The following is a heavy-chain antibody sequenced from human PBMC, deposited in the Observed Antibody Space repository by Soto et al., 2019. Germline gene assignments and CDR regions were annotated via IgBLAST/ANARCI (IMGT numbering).Heavy chain of an antibody. CDR2: INPNSGGT. CDR1: GYTFTGYY. Sequence: ASVKVSCKASGYTFTGYYMHWVRQAPGQGLEWMGWINPNSGGTNYAQKFQGWVTMTRDTSISTAYMELSRLRSDDTAVYYCARAYGSGSYSIITSLFEYSGQGTLVTVSS. V-gene: IGHV1-2*04. J-gene: IGHJ4*02. D-gene: IGHD3-10*01. CDR3: ARAYGSGSYSIITSLFEY.